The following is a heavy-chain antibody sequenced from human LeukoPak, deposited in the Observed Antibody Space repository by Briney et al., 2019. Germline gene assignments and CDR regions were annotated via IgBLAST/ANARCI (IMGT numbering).Heavy chain of an antibody. J-gene: IGHJ4*02. CDR2: INPNSGGT. CDR1: GYTFTGYY. V-gene: IGHV1-2*02. Sequence: VASVKVSCKASGYTFTGYYMHWVRQAPGQGLEWMGWINPNSGGTNYAQKFQGRVTMTRDTSISTAYMELSRLRSDDTAVYYCARSSRFLGDQLPYTNDYWGQGTLVTVSS. D-gene: IGHD3-16*01. CDR3: ARSSRFLGDQLPYTNDY.